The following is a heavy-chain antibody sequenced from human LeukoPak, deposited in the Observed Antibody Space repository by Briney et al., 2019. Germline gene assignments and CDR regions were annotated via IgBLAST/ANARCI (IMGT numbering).Heavy chain of an antibody. CDR1: GYTFTSYG. J-gene: IGHJ4*02. CDR3: ARRALGYCSGGSCYGGSFDY. D-gene: IGHD2-15*01. CDR2: IIPIFGTA. Sequence: SVKVSCKASGYTFTSYGISWVRQAPGQGLEWMGGIIPIFGTANYAQKIQGRVTITTDESTSTAYMELSSLRSEDTAVYYCARRALGYCSGGSCYGGSFDYWGQGTLVTVSS. V-gene: IGHV1-69*05.